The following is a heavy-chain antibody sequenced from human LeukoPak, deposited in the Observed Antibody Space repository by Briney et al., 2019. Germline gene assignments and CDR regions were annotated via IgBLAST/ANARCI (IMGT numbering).Heavy chain of an antibody. CDR1: GYTFTSYA. J-gene: IGHJ5*02. V-gene: IGHV1-3*01. Sequence: ASVKVSCKASGYTFTSYAMHWVRQAPGQRLEWMGWINAGNGNTKYSQNFQGRVTITRDTSASTAYMELSSLRSEDTAVYYCARGPSIAAAGTRRPWFDPWGQGTLVTVSS. CDR3: ARGPSIAAAGTRRPWFDP. CDR2: INAGNGNT. D-gene: IGHD6-13*01.